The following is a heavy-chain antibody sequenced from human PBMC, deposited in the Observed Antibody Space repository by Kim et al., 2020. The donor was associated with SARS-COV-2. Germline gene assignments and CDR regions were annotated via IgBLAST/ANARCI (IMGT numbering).Heavy chain of an antibody. V-gene: IGHV3-30*18. CDR3: AKGSGSSWYYHYYYGMDV. CDR1: GFTFSSYG. D-gene: IGHD6-13*01. J-gene: IGHJ6*02. Sequence: GGSLRLSCAASGFTFSSYGMHWVRQAPGKGLEWVAVISYDGSNKYYADSVKGRFTISRDNSKNTLYLQMNSLRAEDTAVYYCAKGSGSSWYYHYYYGMDVWGQGTTVTVSS. CDR2: ISYDGSNK.